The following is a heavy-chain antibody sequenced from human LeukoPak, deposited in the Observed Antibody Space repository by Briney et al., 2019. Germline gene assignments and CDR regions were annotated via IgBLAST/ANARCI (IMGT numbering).Heavy chain of an antibody. CDR2: INPNSGGT. CDR3: ARDRPYYYDSKGDY. CDR1: GYTFTGYY. D-gene: IGHD3-22*01. V-gene: IGHV1-2*02. Sequence: ASVKVSCKASGYTFTGYYMHWVRQAPGQGLEWMGWINPNSGGTNYAQKFQGRVTMTRDTSISTAYMELSRLRSDDTAVYYCARDRPYYYDSKGDYWGQGTLVTVSS. J-gene: IGHJ4*02.